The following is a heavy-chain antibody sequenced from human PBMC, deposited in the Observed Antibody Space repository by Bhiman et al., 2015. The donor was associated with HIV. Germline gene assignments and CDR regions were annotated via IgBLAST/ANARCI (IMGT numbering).Heavy chain of an antibody. J-gene: IGHJ4*02. CDR1: GFTFSGYW. CDR3: ARGPWWLLHYYLDY. CDR2: IKHDGSEK. D-gene: IGHD2-15*01. V-gene: IGHV3-7*03. Sequence: EVQLAESGGGLVQPGGSLRLSCAASGFTFSGYWMSWVRQAPGKGLEWVANIKHDGSEKFYVDFVRGRFTISRDNAKNSLFLQMNSLRAEDTAVYYCARGPWWLLHYYLDYWGQGTLVTVSS.